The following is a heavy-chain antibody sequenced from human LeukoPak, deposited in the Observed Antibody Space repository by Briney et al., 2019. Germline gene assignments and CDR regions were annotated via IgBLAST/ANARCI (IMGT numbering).Heavy chain of an antibody. D-gene: IGHD3-3*01. V-gene: IGHV1-18*01. CDR3: ARNSRYDFWSGYSDY. CDR1: GYTFTSYG. J-gene: IGHJ4*02. Sequence: ASVKVSCKASGYTFTSYGISWVRQAPGQGLEWMGWISAYNGNTNYAQKLQGRVTMTTDTSTSTAYMELRSLRSDDTAVYYCARNSRYDFWSGYSDYWGQGTLVTVSS. CDR2: ISAYNGNT.